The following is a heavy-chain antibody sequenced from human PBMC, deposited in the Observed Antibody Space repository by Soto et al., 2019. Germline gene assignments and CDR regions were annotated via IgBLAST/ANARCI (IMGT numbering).Heavy chain of an antibody. D-gene: IGHD3-16*01. CDR1: GFSFSSYS. CDR2: ISSSSSYI. J-gene: IGHJ4*02. V-gene: IGHV3-21*01. CDR3: ARDWGGEGTFDY. Sequence: EVQLVESGGGLVKPGGSLRLSCAASGFSFSSYSMNWVRQAPGKGLEWVSSISSSSSYIYYADSVKGRFTISRDNAKNCLYLQMNSLRAGDTAVYYCARDWGGEGTFDYWGQGTLVTVSS.